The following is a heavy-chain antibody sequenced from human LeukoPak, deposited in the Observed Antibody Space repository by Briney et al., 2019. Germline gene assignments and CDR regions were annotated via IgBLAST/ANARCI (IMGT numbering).Heavy chain of an antibody. Sequence: SETLSLTCAVYGGSFSGYYWSWIRQPPGKGLEWIGEINHSGSTNYNPSLKSRVTISVDTSKNQFSLKLSSVTAADTAVYYCARSLWYSDAFDIWGQGTMVTVSS. V-gene: IGHV4-34*01. D-gene: IGHD6-13*01. J-gene: IGHJ3*02. CDR2: INHSGST. CDR3: ARSLWYSDAFDI. CDR1: GGSFSGYY.